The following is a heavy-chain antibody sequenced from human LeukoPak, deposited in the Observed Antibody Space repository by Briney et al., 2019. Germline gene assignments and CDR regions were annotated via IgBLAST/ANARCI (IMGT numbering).Heavy chain of an antibody. D-gene: IGHD3-22*01. Sequence: PGGSLRLSCAASGFTFSNAWRSWVRQAPGKGLVWVSRIKSDGRTNYADSVKGRFTISRDNAKNTVSLQMNSLRAEDTGVYYCARAPSEIGGYYPEYFRHWGQGPLVTVSS. J-gene: IGHJ1*01. CDR3: ARAPSEIGGYYPEYFRH. CDR2: IKSDGRT. V-gene: IGHV3-74*01. CDR1: GFTFSNAW.